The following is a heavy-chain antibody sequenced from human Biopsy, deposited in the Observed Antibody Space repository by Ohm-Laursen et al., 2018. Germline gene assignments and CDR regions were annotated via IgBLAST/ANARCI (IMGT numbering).Heavy chain of an antibody. CDR3: ARGPPLISPPVPVPYHWFDP. CDR2: VDPTVSST. CDR1: GDSFNHYY. J-gene: IGHJ5*02. D-gene: IGHD3-10*02. Sequence: SGTLSLTCAVYGDSFNHYYWAWIRQSPGGGLEWIGQVDPTVSSTDCNPSLRSRFAISADTSKNHFSLTLTSVTAADTAVYFCARGPPLISPPVPVPYHWFDPWGQGTLVTVSS. V-gene: IGHV4-34*01.